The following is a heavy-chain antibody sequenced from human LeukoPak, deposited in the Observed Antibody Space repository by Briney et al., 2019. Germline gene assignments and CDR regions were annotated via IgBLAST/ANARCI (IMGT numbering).Heavy chain of an antibody. CDR1: GFTFNNFG. J-gene: IGHJ6*03. Sequence: GGSLRLSCAASGFTFNNFGMSWVRQAPGNGLEWVSSISGSGLNTYYADSVKGRFTISRDNAKNSLYLQMNSLRAEDTAVYYCARVDSSGWYEVHYYYYYMDVWGKGTTVTVSS. D-gene: IGHD6-19*01. CDR2: ISGSGLNT. V-gene: IGHV3-21*01. CDR3: ARVDSSGWYEVHYYYYYMDV.